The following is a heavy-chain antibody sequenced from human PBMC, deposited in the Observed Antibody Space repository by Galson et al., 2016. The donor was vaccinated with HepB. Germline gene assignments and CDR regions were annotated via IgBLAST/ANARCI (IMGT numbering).Heavy chain of an antibody. CDR3: AKDFSFDYGDEFNSGGFDI. D-gene: IGHD4-17*01. CDR2: ISGSGIRT. V-gene: IGHV3-23*01. Sequence: SLRLSCAASGFTFSSYAMTWVRQSPGKGLEWVSAISGSGIRTYYADSVKGRFTISRDNSKNMLYLQMNSLRADDTAAHFCAKDFSFDYGDEFNSGGFDIWGPGTMVTVFS. J-gene: IGHJ3*02. CDR1: GFTFSSYA.